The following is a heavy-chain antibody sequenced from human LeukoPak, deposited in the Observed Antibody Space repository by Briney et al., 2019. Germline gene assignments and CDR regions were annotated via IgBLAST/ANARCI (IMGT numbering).Heavy chain of an antibody. CDR2: ISAYDGNT. CDR1: GYTFTSYG. V-gene: IGHV1-18*01. J-gene: IGHJ4*02. D-gene: IGHD4-17*01. Sequence: GESLKISCKGSGYTFTSYGISWVRQAPGQGLGWMGWISAYDGNTNYAQKLQGRVTMTTDTSTSTAYMELRSLRSDDTAVYYCAILEDYGDLYFDYWGQGTLVTVSS. CDR3: AILEDYGDLYFDY.